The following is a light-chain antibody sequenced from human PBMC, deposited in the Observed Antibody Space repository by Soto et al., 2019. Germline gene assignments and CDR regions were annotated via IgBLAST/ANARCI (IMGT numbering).Light chain of an antibody. Sequence: HSALTQPASVSGSPGQSITISCTGSNSDVGAYNYVSWFQEHPGKAPKLIIYEVNDRPSGVSARFSASKSGNTASLTISGLQPDDEADYYCCSYTTNNTWVFGGGTKVTVL. J-gene: IGLJ3*02. CDR3: CSYTTNNTWV. CDR2: EVN. CDR1: NSDVGAYNY. V-gene: IGLV2-14*01.